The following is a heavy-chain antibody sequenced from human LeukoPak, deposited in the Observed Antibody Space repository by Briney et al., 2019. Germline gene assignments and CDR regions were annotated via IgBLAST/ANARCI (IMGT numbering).Heavy chain of an antibody. Sequence: GGSLRLSCVASGFTVSNNYMSWVRQAPGKGLEWVSVIYSGGSTYYADSVKGRFTISRDNSKNTLYLQMNSLRAEDTAVYYCARGRLGVSGHVDYWGQGTLVTVSS. CDR1: GFTVSNNY. CDR2: IYSGGST. V-gene: IGHV3-66*02. CDR3: ARGRLGVSGHVDY. D-gene: IGHD5-12*01. J-gene: IGHJ4*02.